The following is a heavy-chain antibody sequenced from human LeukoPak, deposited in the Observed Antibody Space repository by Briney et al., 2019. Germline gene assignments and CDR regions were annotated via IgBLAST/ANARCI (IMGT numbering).Heavy chain of an antibody. D-gene: IGHD5-18*01. Sequence: PGGSLRLSCAAPGFTVSSNYMSWVRQAPGKGLEWVSVIYSGGSTYYADSVKGRFTISRDNSKNTLYLQMNSLRAEDTAVYYCARENSYGWFDPWGQGTLVTVSS. CDR1: GFTVSSNY. CDR3: ARENSYGWFDP. CDR2: IYSGGST. V-gene: IGHV3-66*02. J-gene: IGHJ5*02.